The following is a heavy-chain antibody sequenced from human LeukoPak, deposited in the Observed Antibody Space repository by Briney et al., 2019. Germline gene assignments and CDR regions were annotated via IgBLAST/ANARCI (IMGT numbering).Heavy chain of an antibody. V-gene: IGHV6-1*01. CDR2: TYYRSKWYN. D-gene: IGHD1-1*01. CDR3: ARERTGFDP. Sequence: SHTLSLTCPLSGDSVPSNSAAWNCLTQSPSRTLEWLGRTYYRSKWYNDYALSVKSRITINPDTSKNQFSLQLNSVTPEDTAVYYCARERTGFDPWGQGTLVTVSS. J-gene: IGHJ5*02. CDR1: GDSVPSNSAA.